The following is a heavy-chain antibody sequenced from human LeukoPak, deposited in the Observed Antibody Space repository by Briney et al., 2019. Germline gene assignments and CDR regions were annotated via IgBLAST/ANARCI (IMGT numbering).Heavy chain of an antibody. CDR3: ARNRDGYNSFDY. J-gene: IGHJ4*02. V-gene: IGHV4-31*03. Sequence: SETLSLTCTVSGGSINNGGYYWSWIRQHPGKGLEWIGYIYYSGSSYYNPTLRSRVTISVDTSKNHFSLKLSSVTAADTAVYYCARNRDGYNSFDYWGQGTLVTVSS. D-gene: IGHD5-24*01. CDR2: IYYSGSS. CDR1: GGSINNGGYY.